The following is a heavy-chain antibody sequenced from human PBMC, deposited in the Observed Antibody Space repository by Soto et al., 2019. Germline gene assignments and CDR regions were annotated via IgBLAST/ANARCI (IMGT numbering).Heavy chain of an antibody. V-gene: IGHV3-15*01. CDR2: IKSKTDGGTT. CDR1: GFTFSNAW. Sequence: EVQLVESGGGLVKPGGSLRLSCAASGFTFSNAWMSWVRQAPGKGLEWVGRIKSKTDGGTTDYAAPVKGRFTISRDDSKNTLYLQMNSLKTEDTAVYYCTTDPLYYYYYGVDVWGQGTTVTVSS. J-gene: IGHJ6*02. CDR3: TTDPLYYYYYGVDV.